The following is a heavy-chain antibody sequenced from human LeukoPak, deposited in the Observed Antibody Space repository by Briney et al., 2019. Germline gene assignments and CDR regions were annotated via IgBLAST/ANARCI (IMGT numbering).Heavy chain of an antibody. CDR1: GITLSNYG. D-gene: IGHD3-22*01. Sequence: GGSLRLSCAVSGITLSNYGMSWVRQAPWKGLEWVAGISDSGGRTNYADSVKGRFTISRDNPKNTLHLQMNSLRAEDTAVYFCAKRGVVIRVILVGFHKEAYYFDSWGQGALVTVSS. CDR3: AKRGVVIRVILVGFHKEAYYFDS. CDR2: ISDSGGRT. V-gene: IGHV3-23*01. J-gene: IGHJ4*02.